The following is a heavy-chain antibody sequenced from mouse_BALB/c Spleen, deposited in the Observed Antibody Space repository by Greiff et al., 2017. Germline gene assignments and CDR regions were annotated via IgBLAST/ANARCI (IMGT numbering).Heavy chain of an antibody. Sequence: EVQLQESGGGLVQPGGSRKLSCAASGFTFSSFGMHWVRQAPEKGLEWVAYISSGSSTIYYADTVKGRFTISRDNPKNTLFLQMTSLRSEDTAMYYCARSRDYGSLFDYWGQGTTLTVSS. CDR3: ARSRDYGSLFDY. CDR2: ISSGSSTI. D-gene: IGHD1-1*01. J-gene: IGHJ2*01. V-gene: IGHV5-17*02. CDR1: GFTFSSFG.